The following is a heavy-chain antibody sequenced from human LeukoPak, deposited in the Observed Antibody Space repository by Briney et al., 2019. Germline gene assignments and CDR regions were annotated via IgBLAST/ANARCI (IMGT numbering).Heavy chain of an antibody. D-gene: IGHD5-18*01. CDR2: ISGSGGST. CDR1: GFTVSSNY. CDR3: AKDLRYSYGYGIDY. V-gene: IGHV3-23*01. Sequence: GGSLRLSCAASGFTVSSNYMSWVRQAPGKGLEWVSAISGSGGSTYYADSVKGRFTISRDNSKNTLYLQMNSLRAEDTAVYYCAKDLRYSYGYGIDYWGQGTLVTVSS. J-gene: IGHJ4*02.